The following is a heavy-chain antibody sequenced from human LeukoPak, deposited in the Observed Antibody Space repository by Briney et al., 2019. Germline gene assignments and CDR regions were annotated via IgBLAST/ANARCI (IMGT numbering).Heavy chain of an antibody. CDR1: GYTFTSYG. CDR3: ARARLRSSGTKNQGDAFDI. Sequence: ASVKVSCKASGYTFTSYGISWVRQAPGQGLEWMGWISAYNGNTNYAQKLQGRVTMTTDTSTSTAYMELRSLRSDDTAVYYCARARLRSSGTKNQGDAFDIWGQGTMVTVSS. V-gene: IGHV1-18*01. CDR2: ISAYNGNT. J-gene: IGHJ3*02. D-gene: IGHD2-2*01.